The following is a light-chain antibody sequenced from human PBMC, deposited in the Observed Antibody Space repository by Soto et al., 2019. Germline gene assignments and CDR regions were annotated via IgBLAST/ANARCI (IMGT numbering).Light chain of an antibody. CDR1: QGIRKD. V-gene: IGKV1-17*01. J-gene: IGKJ4*02. Sequence: DIQMTQSPSSLSASVGYRVTITCRASQGIRKDLVWYQQKPVKAPNRLIYAASSLQSGVPSRFRGSGSGKEFTLTISSLQPEDLATYYSPQHSSYQNTFGEGTKVDIX. CDR3: PQHSSYQNT. CDR2: AAS.